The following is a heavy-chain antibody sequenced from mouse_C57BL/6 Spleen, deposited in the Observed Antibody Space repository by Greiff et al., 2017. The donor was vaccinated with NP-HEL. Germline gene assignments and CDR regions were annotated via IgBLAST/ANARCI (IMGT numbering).Heavy chain of an antibody. CDR1: GFTFSDYY. CDR3: ARDKSPRGGGKGYYFDY. Sequence: EVKVVESEGGLVQPGSSMKLSCTASGFTFSDYYMAWVRQVPEKGLEWVANINYDGSSTYYLDSLKSRFIISRDNAKNILYLQMSSLKSEDTATYYCARDKSPRGGGKGYYFDYWGQGTTLTVSS. CDR2: INYDGSST. V-gene: IGHV5-16*01. D-gene: IGHD1-1*02. J-gene: IGHJ2*01.